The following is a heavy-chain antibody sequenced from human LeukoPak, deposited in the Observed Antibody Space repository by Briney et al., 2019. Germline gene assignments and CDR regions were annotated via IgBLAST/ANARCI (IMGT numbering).Heavy chain of an antibody. J-gene: IGHJ6*03. CDR1: GGSISSSSYY. CDR3: ARHKYYYDSSGYSRYYYYYYMDV. Sequence: PSETLSLTCTVSGGSISSSSYYWGCIRQPPGKGLEWIGSIYYSGSTYYNPSLKSRVTISVDTSKNQFSLKLSSVTAADTAVYYCARHKYYYDSSGYSRYYYYYYMDVWGKGTTVTISS. CDR2: IYYSGST. D-gene: IGHD3-22*01. V-gene: IGHV4-39*01.